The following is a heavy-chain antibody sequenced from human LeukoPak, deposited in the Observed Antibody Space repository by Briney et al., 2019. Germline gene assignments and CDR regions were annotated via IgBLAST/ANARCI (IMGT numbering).Heavy chain of an antibody. CDR1: GFTFSSYG. D-gene: IGHD2-2*01. J-gene: IGHJ4*02. V-gene: IGHV3-30*02. CDR2: IRYDGSNK. Sequence: PGGSLRLSCAASGFTFSSYGMHWVRQAPGKGLEWVAFIRYDGSNKYYADSVKGRFTISRDNSKNTLYLQMNSLRAEDTAVYYCAKDRYSTSSTFTVNPFDYWGQGILVTVSS. CDR3: AKDRYSTSSTFTVNPFDY.